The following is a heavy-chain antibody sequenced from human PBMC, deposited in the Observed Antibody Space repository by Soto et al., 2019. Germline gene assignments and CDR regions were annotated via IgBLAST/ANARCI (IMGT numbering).Heavy chain of an antibody. V-gene: IGHV3-7*01. D-gene: IGHD2-2*01. J-gene: IGHJ6*03. CDR3: ARDERGYRSSTSCYGYYYYYMDV. CDR1: GFTFSSYW. CDR2: IKQDGSEK. Sequence: EVQLVESGGGLVQPGGSLRLSCAASGFTFSSYWMSWVRQAPGKGLEWVANIKQDGSEKYYVDSVKGRFTISRDNAKNSLYLQMNSLRAEDTAVYYCARDERGYRSSTSCYGYYYYYMDVWGKGTTVTVSS.